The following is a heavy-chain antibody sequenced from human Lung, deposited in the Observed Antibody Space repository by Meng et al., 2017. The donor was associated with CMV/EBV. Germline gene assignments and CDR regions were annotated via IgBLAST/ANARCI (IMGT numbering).Heavy chain of an antibody. J-gene: IGHJ6*02. CDR3: ARVLAEREDYYYGMDV. CDR2: ISSDGSKK. V-gene: IGHV3-30*04. Sequence: SXKISXAASGFTFNTYGVHWVRQAPGKGLEWVAVISSDGSKKYYADSVKGRFTISRDNSKNTLYLQMNSLRPEDTAVYFCARVLAEREDYYYGMDVWGQGNXVTVSS. D-gene: IGHD1-26*01. CDR1: GFTFNTYG.